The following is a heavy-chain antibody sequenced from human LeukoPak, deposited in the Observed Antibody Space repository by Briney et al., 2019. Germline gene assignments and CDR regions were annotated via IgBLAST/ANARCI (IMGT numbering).Heavy chain of an antibody. D-gene: IGHD3-3*01. CDR2: FNPNSGGT. Sequence: ASVKVSCKASGYTFTGYYMPWVRQAPGQGLEWMGWFNPNSGGTNYAQKFQGRVTMTRGTSISTAYMELSRLRSDDTAVYYCARDLWTFWSGYYWAYWGQGTLVTVSS. V-gene: IGHV1-2*02. CDR1: GYTFTGYY. CDR3: ARDLWTFWSGYYWAY. J-gene: IGHJ4*02.